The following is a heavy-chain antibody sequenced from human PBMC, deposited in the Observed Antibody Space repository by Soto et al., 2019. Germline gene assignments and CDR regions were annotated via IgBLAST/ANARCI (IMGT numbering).Heavy chain of an antibody. CDR3: AHTTQIRIHWGYDY. J-gene: IGHJ4*02. Sequence: SGPTLVNPTHTLTLTCTFSGVSLTSGVGVGWIRQPPGKALECLGIIFWDDDKRYSPSLKSRLSITKDTSKNQVVLIITNVDPLQKATYFCAHTTQIRIHWGYDYWGQGALVTVSS. CDR1: GVSLTSGVG. V-gene: IGHV2-5*02. CDR2: IFWDDDK. D-gene: IGHD7-27*01.